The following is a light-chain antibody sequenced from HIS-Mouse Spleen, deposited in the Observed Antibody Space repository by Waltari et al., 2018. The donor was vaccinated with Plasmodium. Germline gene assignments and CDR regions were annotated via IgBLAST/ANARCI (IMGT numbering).Light chain of an antibody. J-gene: IGKJ1*01. CDR3: QQNYNTWT. Sequence: DIQMTQSPSSLSASVGDRVTITCRANQSISSYLNWYQQKPGKAPKLLIYAASSLQSGVPSMFSSRGSGTEFTLTISSLQPEDFATYYCQQNYNTWTFGQGTKVEIK. CDR1: QSISSY. V-gene: IGKV1-39*01. CDR2: AAS.